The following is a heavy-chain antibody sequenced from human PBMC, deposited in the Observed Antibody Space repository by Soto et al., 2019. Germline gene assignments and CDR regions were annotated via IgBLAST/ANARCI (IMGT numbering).Heavy chain of an antibody. Sequence: EVQLVESGGGLVKPGGSLTLSCAASGFAFRSYNMNWVRQPPGKGLEWVASISSGSSNIYYADSVKGRFTISRDNAKDSLYLQMDSLRAEDSAVYYCASATVVAGTFDFWGQGTLLTVSS. CDR1: GFAFRSYN. V-gene: IGHV3-21*01. CDR2: ISSGSSNI. CDR3: ASATVVAGTFDF. J-gene: IGHJ4*02. D-gene: IGHD2-15*01.